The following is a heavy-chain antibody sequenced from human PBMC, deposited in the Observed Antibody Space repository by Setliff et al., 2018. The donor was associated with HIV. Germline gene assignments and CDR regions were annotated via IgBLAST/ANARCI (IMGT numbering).Heavy chain of an antibody. CDR1: GATFNRYA. CDR3: ASGGDYDSSGYYVT. Sequence: SVKVPCKASGATFNRYAISWVRQAPGQGLEWMGGVIPISGTANYAQKFEGRVTITADKSTSTSYMHLSSLRAEDTAVYFCASGGDYDSSGYYVTWGQGSLVTVSS. V-gene: IGHV1-69*06. D-gene: IGHD3-22*01. CDR2: VIPISGTA. J-gene: IGHJ4*02.